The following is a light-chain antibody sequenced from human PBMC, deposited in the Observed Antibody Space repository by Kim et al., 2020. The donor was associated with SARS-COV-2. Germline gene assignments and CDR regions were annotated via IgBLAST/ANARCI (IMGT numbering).Light chain of an antibody. CDR1: TLPEKQ. CDR2: KDN. J-gene: IGLJ1*01. Sequence: SPGQTAKITCSGDTLPEKQTYWYQQKSGPAPLLVIYKDNERPSGIPGRFSGSSSGTTVTLTISGVQAEDDADYYCQSADGSGTYVFGTGTKVTVL. CDR3: QSADGSGTYV. V-gene: IGLV3-25*03.